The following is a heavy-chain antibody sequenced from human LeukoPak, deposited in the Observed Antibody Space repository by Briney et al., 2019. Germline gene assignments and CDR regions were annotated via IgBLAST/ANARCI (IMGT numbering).Heavy chain of an antibody. CDR1: RGTFSKYS. CDR3: ARGPYYYATSGFFDF. J-gene: IGHJ4*01. Sequence: GSSVKVSYQASRGTFSKYSLRDVRQAPGQGLEWMGRIIPILGIANYAQKFQGRVTITADKSTSTAYMELSSLRSEDTAVYYCARGPYYYATSGFFDFWGRGTLVTVSS. CDR2: IIPILGIA. V-gene: IGHV1-69*04. D-gene: IGHD3-22*01.